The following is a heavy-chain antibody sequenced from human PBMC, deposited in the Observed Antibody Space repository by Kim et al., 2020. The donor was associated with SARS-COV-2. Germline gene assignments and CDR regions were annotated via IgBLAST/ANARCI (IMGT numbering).Heavy chain of an antibody. V-gene: IGHV3-23*01. D-gene: IGHD6-13*01. J-gene: IGHJ4*02. CDR1: GFTFSSYD. Sequence: GGSLRLSCAASGFTFSSYDMTWVRQAPGKGLEWVSGIRGSGGTTYYADSVKGRFTISRDNSKNTLYLQVNSLRAEDTAVYYCAKGGSSWSAYLDYWGQGT. CDR3: AKGGSSWSAYLDY. CDR2: IRGSGGTT.